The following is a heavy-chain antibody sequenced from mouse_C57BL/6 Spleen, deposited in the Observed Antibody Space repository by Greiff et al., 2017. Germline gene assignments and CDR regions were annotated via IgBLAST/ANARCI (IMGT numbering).Heavy chain of an antibody. D-gene: IGHD4-1*01. Sequence: VQLKESGGDLVKPGGSLKLSCAASGFTFSGYGMSWVRQTPDKRLEWVATISSGGSYTYYPDSVKGRFTISRDNAKNTLYLQMSSLKSEDTAMYYCARQNWDFYAMDYWGQGTSVTVSS. V-gene: IGHV5-6*01. J-gene: IGHJ4*01. CDR1: GFTFSGYG. CDR2: ISSGGSYT. CDR3: ARQNWDFYAMDY.